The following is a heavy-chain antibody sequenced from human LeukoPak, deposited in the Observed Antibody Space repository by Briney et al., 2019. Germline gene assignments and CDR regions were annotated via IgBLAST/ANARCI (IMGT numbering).Heavy chain of an antibody. V-gene: IGHV3-23*01. J-gene: IGHJ3*02. CDR3: ANLNFIAAASGDAFDI. Sequence: GGSLRLSCAASGFTFSSYAMSWVRQAPGKGLEWVSAISGSGGSTYYADSVKGRFTISRDNSKNTLYLQMNSLRAEDTAVYYCANLNFIAAASGDAFDIWGQGTTVTVSS. CDR2: ISGSGGST. D-gene: IGHD6-13*01. CDR1: GFTFSSYA.